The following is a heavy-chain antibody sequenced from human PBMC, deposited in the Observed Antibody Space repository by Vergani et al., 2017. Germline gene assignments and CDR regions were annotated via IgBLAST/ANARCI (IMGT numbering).Heavy chain of an antibody. CDR3: SKANPRNSGYDYLYYYHAMDV. V-gene: IGHV3-23*01. D-gene: IGHD5-12*01. CDR1: GFTFNNYA. Sequence: EVHLLESGGDLVQPGGSLRLSCAASGFTFNNYAMNWVRQAPGKGLEWVSGISGSGGSTYYVGAVKGRFTISRDSCKNTLYLQMNSLSAGDTAVYYCSKANPRNSGYDYLYYYHAMDVWGQGTTVTVSS. J-gene: IGHJ6*02. CDR2: ISGSGGST.